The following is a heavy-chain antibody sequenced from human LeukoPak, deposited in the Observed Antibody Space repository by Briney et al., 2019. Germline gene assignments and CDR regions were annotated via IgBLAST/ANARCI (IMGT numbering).Heavy chain of an antibody. J-gene: IGHJ6*02. Sequence: PGGSLRLSCAASGFTFSDYYMSYIRQAPGKGLEWVSYISTTSTYTDYADSVKGRFTISRDNAKNSLYLQMNSLRAEDTAVYYCARGGYQLLYYYGMDVWGQGTTVTVSS. CDR3: ARGGYQLLYYYGMDV. V-gene: IGHV3-11*06. CDR2: ISTTSTYT. CDR1: GFTFSDYY. D-gene: IGHD2-2*01.